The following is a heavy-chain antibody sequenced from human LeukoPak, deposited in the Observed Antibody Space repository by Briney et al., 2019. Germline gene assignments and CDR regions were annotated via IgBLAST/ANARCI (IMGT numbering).Heavy chain of an antibody. CDR3: AREKAITMIVVALDY. D-gene: IGHD3-22*01. CDR1: GFTFSSYG. Sequence: GGSLRLSCAASGFTFSSYGMHWVRQAPGKGLEWVAVIWYDGSNKYYADSVEGRFTISRDNSKNTLYLQMNSLRAEDTAVYYCAREKAITMIVVALDYWGQGTLVTVSS. V-gene: IGHV3-33*01. CDR2: IWYDGSNK. J-gene: IGHJ4*02.